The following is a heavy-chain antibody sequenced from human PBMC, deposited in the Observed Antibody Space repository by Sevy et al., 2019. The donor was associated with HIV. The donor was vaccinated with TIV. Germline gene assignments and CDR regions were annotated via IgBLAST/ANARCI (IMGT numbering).Heavy chain of an antibody. J-gene: IGHJ6*02. CDR2: IKSKTEGGTT. CDR1: GFTFSKNW. V-gene: IGHV3-15*01. Sequence: GGSLRLSCLASGFTFSKNWMSWVRQAPGKGLEWVGRIKSKTEGGTTDYAEPVKGRFTNLRDNSKHTLYLQMYRLETKDTAVYYCATESMAGNYSDSSDCYDVYYYGMDVWGQGTTVTVSS. D-gene: IGHD6-19*01. CDR3: ATESMAGNYSDSSDCYDVYYYGMDV.